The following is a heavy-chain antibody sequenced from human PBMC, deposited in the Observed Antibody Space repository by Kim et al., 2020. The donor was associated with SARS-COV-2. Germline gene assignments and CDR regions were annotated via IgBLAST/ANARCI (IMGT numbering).Heavy chain of an antibody. CDR3: TRGREIAVAP. J-gene: IGHJ5*02. CDR2: TT. D-gene: IGHD6-19*01. V-gene: IGHV3-49*02. Sequence: TTEYATSVKGRITSSRDDSKSIAYLQMNSLKTEDTAVYYCTRGREIAVAPWGQGTLVTVSS.